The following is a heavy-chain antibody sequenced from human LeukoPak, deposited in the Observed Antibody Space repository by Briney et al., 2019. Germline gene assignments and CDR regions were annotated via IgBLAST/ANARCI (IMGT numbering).Heavy chain of an antibody. CDR2: INHSGST. V-gene: IGHV4-34*01. CDR1: GGSFSGYC. Sequence: PSETLSLTCAVYGGSFSGYCWSWIRQPPGKGLEWIGEINHSGSTNYNPSLKSRVTISVDTSKNQFSLKLSSVTAADTAVYYCARVAQGRWLQLSAYYYYYYYMDVWGKGTTVTVSS. CDR3: ARVAQGRWLQLSAYYYYYYYMDV. J-gene: IGHJ6*03. D-gene: IGHD5-24*01.